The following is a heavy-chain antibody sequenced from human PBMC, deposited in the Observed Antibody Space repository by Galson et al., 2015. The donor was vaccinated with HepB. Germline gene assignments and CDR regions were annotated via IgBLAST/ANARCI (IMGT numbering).Heavy chain of an antibody. D-gene: IGHD3-10*01. J-gene: IGHJ4*02. Sequence: SVKVSCTASGYKFTSYYMHWVRQAPGQGLEWMGIINPSGGSTDYAQKFRGRLTMTRDTSTSTVFMELSSLTSEDTAVYHCARGVLLWDGPDYWGQGTLVTVSS. CDR2: INPSGGST. CDR3: ARGVLLWDGPDY. V-gene: IGHV1-46*01. CDR1: GYKFTSYY.